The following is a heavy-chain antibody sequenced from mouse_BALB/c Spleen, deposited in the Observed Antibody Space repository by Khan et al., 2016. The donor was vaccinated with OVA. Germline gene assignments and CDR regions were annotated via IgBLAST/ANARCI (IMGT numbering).Heavy chain of an antibody. CDR1: GYSITTDYA. CDR2: INYSGST. V-gene: IGHV3-2*02. CDR3: GRDGTRYNYAMDY. D-gene: IGHD2-1*01. Sequence: VQLKESGPGLVKPSQSLSLTCTVTGYSITTDYAWNWIRQFPGNKLEWMGYINYSGSTNYNPALKSRISITRDTSKNQFFLQLNSVTTADTATXYDGRDGTRYNYAMDYWGQGTSVTVSS. J-gene: IGHJ4*01.